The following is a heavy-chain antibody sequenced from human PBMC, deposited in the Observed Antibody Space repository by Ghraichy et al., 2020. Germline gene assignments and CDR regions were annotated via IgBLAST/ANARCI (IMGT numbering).Heavy chain of an antibody. Sequence: GGSLRLSCTASGFTFSTYSMNWVRQAPGKGLEWVSYISSTSTTIYYADSVKGRFTISRDNAKNSVYLEMDNLTDEDTAVYYCERDGDWRGFDYWGQGSLVTVSS. CDR3: ERDGDWRGFDY. D-gene: IGHD3-3*01. CDR2: ISSTSTTI. CDR1: GFTFSTYS. J-gene: IGHJ4*02. V-gene: IGHV3-48*02.